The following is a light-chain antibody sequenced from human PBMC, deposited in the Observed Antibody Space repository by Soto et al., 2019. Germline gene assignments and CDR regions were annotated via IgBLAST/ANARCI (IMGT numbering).Light chain of an antibody. V-gene: IGKV3-20*01. CDR1: QSVSNNY. Sequence: ETGLTHSPGTGSLSPGERATLSCRSSQSVSNNYLACYQQKPGQAPRLLIYGASNRATGIPDRFSGSGSGTDFTLTISRLEPEDFAVYYCQHYGSSGTFGQGTKVDIK. CDR3: QHYGSSGT. J-gene: IGKJ1*01. CDR2: GAS.